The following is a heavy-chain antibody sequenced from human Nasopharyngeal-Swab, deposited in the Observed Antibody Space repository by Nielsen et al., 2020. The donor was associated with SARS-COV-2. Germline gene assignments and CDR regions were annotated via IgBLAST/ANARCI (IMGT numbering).Heavy chain of an antibody. D-gene: IGHD6-19*01. CDR1: SGSISSGCYD. CDR3: AREKASGWSF. J-gene: IGHJ4*02. CDR2: IYYSGST. Sequence: SETLSPTSTVSSGSISSGCYDWSWIRQHPGKGLEWIGYIYYSGSTYYNPSIKSRFTISVDTSKHQFSLKLSSVTAADTAVYYCAREKASGWSFWGQGTLVTVSS. V-gene: IGHV4-31*03.